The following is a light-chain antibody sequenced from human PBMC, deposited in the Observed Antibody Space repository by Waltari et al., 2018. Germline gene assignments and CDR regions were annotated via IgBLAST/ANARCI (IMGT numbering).Light chain of an antibody. J-gene: IGLJ2*01. CDR1: KLGDKS. V-gene: IGLV3-1*01. Sequence: SYELTQPPSVSVSPGQTASITCPGDKLGDKSACWYEQKPGQVPVLFTYQGSKRPSGIPERVSGSNSGNTATLTISGTQAMDEADYYCQAWDSSTAVFGGGTKLTVL. CDR3: QAWDSSTAV. CDR2: QGS.